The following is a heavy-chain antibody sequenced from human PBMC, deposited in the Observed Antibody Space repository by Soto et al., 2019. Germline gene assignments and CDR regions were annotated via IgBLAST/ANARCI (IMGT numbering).Heavy chain of an antibody. V-gene: IGHV4-34*01. CDR3: ARIPIAARRGDYFDY. CDR1: GGSFSGYY. J-gene: IGHJ4*02. CDR2: INHSGST. Sequence: PSETLSLTCAVYGGSFSGYYWSWIRQPPGKGLEWIGEINHSGSTNYNPSLKSRVTISVDTSKNQFSLKLSSVTAADTAVYYCARIPIAARRGDYFDYWGQGTLVTVSS. D-gene: IGHD6-6*01.